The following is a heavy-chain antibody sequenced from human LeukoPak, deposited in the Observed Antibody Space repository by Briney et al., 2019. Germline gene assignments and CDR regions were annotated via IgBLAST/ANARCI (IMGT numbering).Heavy chain of an antibody. J-gene: IGHJ3*02. CDR3: ARGPDYYDSSGYYGDAFDI. CDR1: GGSISSYY. V-gene: IGHV4-59*01. D-gene: IGHD3-22*01. Sequence: PSETLSLTCTVSGGSISSYYWSWIRQPPGKGLEWIGYIYYSWSTNYNPSLKSRVTISVDTSKNQFSLKLSSVTAADTAVYYCARGPDYYDSSGYYGDAFDIWGQGTMVTVSS. CDR2: IYYSWST.